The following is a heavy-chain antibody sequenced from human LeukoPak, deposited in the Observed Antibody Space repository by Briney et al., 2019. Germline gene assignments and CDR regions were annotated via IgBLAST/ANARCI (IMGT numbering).Heavy chain of an antibody. V-gene: IGHV3-74*01. D-gene: IGHD5-18*01. CDR2: ITSDGSST. CDR1: GFTFRSYC. Sequence: PGGSLRLSYAASGFTFRSYCMHWVRHAPGKGLVWVSRITSDGSSTSYAVSAKGRFTLSRDNAKNTLYLQMTSLRGEDTAVYYCARDRGQLWGVHLDYCGQETLVTVSS. J-gene: IGHJ4*02. CDR3: ARDRGQLWGVHLDY.